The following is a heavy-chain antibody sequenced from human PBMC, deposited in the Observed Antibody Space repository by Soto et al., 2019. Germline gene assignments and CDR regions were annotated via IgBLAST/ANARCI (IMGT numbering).Heavy chain of an antibody. V-gene: IGHV3-23*01. CDR1: GFTFSSYA. D-gene: IGHD1-26*01. CDR2: ISGSGDST. Sequence: GGSLRLSCAASGFTFSSYAMNWVRQAPGKGLEWVSAISGSGDSTYYADSVKGRFTVSRDNPKSTLSLQMNSLRAEDTAIYYCAKFQYSGSQTVGYYYYGMDVWGQGTTVTVSS. J-gene: IGHJ6*02. CDR3: AKFQYSGSQTVGYYYYGMDV.